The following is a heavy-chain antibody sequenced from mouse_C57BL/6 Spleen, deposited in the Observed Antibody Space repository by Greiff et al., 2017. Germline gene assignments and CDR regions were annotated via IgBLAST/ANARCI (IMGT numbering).Heavy chain of an antibody. CDR1: GYAFSSSW. Sequence: QVQLKESGPELVKPGASVKISCKASGYAFSSSWMNWVKQRPGKGLEWIGRIYPGDGDTNYNGKFKGKATLTADKSSSTAYMQLSGLTSEDSAVYFCAREDYGSFYWGQGTLVTVSA. J-gene: IGHJ3*01. D-gene: IGHD1-1*01. CDR3: AREDYGSFY. CDR2: IYPGDGDT. V-gene: IGHV1-82*01.